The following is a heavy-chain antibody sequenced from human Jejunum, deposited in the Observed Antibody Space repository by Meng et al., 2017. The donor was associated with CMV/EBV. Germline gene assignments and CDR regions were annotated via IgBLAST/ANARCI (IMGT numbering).Heavy chain of an antibody. Sequence: GDYYGGWLRQPPGKGPEWIGYSYYSGTAYYNPSLKSRVTISVDTSKNQFSLRLSSVTAADTAVYYCARGAQLLPPPTYYYYGVDVWGQGTTVTVSS. CDR1: GDYY. CDR3: ARGAQLLPPPTYYYYGVDV. V-gene: IGHV4-30-4*08. CDR2: SYYSGTA. D-gene: IGHD2-2*01. J-gene: IGHJ6*02.